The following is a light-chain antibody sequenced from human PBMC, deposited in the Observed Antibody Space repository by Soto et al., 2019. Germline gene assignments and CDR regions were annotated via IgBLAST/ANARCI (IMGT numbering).Light chain of an antibody. Sequence: EILMTQSPATLSVSPGERATLSCRASQSVSSTLAWYQQKPGQAPRLLIYGASTRATDIPARFSGSGSGTEFTLTISSLQSEDFAVYYRQQYNNWPRTFGQGTKVDI. V-gene: IGKV3-15*01. CDR2: GAS. J-gene: IGKJ1*01. CDR3: QQYNNWPRT. CDR1: QSVSST.